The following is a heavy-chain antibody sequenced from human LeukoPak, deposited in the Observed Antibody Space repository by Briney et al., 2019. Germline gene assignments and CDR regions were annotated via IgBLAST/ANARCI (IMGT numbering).Heavy chain of an antibody. J-gene: IGHJ6*03. CDR2: INPSGGST. V-gene: IGHV1-46*01. Sequence: ASVKVSCKASGYTFTSYYMHWVRQAPGQGLEWIGIINPSGGSTSYAQKFQGRVTMTRDTSTSTVYMELSSLRSEDTAVYYCARGGFDNIAAAGPGYYYMDVWGKGTTVTISS. D-gene: IGHD6-13*01. CDR1: GYTFTSYY. CDR3: ARGGFDNIAAAGPGYYYMDV.